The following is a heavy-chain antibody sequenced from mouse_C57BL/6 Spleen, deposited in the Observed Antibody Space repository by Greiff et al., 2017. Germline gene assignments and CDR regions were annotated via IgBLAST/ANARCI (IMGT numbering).Heavy chain of an antibody. CDR3: AFNDYYDY. D-gene: IGHD1-1*01. J-gene: IGHJ2*01. V-gene: IGHV1-64*01. CDR1: GFTITSYW. CDR2: IHPHSGST. Sequence: QVPLQPPVAELVKPGASVKLSCKASGFTITSYWMHWVKQRPGHGLEWIGMIHPHSGSTNYNAKFKSKATLTVDTSSSTANMQLSNMTAKDSAVYYCAFNDYYDYWGQGTTLTVAS.